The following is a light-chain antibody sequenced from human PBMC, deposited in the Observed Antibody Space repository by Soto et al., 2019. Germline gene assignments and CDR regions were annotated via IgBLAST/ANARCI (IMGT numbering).Light chain of an antibody. V-gene: IGLV1-40*01. CDR1: NTNIGAGYD. Sequence: QSVLTQPPSVSGAPGQRVSISCTGSNTNIGAGYDVNWYQQLPGTAPKLLIYANINRPSGVPDLFSGSKSGASAFLVITGLQAEDEADYYCQSYDSSLSAWKVFGGGTKLTVL. J-gene: IGLJ3*02. CDR2: ANI. CDR3: QSYDSSLSAWKV.